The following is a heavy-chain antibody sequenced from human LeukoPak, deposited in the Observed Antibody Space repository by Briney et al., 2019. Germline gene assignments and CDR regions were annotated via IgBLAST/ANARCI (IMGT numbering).Heavy chain of an antibody. Sequence: SETLSLTCTVSGGSISSGGYYWSWIRQHPGKGLEWIGYIYYSGSTYYNPSLKSRVTISVDTSKNQFSLKLSSVTAADTAVYYCARGGTGTTASFDYWGQGTLVTVSS. V-gene: IGHV4-31*03. J-gene: IGHJ4*02. D-gene: IGHD1-1*01. CDR1: GGSISSGGYY. CDR2: IYYSGST. CDR3: ARGGTGTTASFDY.